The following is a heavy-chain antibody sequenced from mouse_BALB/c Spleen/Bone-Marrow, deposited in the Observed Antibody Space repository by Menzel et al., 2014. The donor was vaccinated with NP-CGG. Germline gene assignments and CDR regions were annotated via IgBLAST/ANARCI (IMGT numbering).Heavy chain of an antibody. CDR3: ARATMITTDAMDY. Sequence: QVTLKECGPGILQPSQTLSLTCSFSGFSLSTCGIGVGWIRQPSGRDLEWLAHIWWTDNKYYNTALKSRLTISKDTSNNQVFLKIASVDTADTATYYCARATMITTDAMDYWGQGTSVTVSS. D-gene: IGHD2-4*01. CDR2: IWWTDNK. CDR1: GFSLSTCGIG. J-gene: IGHJ4*01. V-gene: IGHV8-11*01.